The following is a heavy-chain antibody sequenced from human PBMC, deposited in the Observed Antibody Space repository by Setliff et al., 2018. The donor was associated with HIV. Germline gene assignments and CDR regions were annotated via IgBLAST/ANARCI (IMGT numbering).Heavy chain of an antibody. Sequence: SETLSLTCTVSGGPISGYHWNWLRQTPGKGLEWIGYIYTSRGTNYNHSLRTRVIISVDTSNQFSLKLSSVTAADAAVYYCARSPSYRGSWEYYFDYWGQGILVTVSS. J-gene: IGHJ4*02. CDR3: ARSPSYRGSWEYYFDY. CDR2: IYTSRGT. CDR1: GGPISGYH. D-gene: IGHD6-13*01. V-gene: IGHV4-4*09.